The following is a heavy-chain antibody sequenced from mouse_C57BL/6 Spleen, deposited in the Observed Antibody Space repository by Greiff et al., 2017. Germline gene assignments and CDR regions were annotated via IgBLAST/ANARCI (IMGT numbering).Heavy chain of an antibody. CDR1: GYSITRGYY. D-gene: IGHD2-2*01. J-gene: IGHJ3*01. V-gene: IGHV3-6*01. CDR2: NSYDGSN. CDR3: ASAYVYDGEFAY. Sequence: DVKLQESGPGLVKPSQSLSITCYVPGYSITRGYYWNWIRQFPGNKLEWMGYNSYDGSNNYNPSLKNRISITRDTSKNPFFLKLNSVTTEDTATDYCASAYVYDGEFAYWGQGTLVTVSA.